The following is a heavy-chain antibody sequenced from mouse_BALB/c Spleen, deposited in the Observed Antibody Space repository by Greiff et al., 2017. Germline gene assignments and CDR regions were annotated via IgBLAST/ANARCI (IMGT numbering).Heavy chain of an antibody. J-gene: IGHJ3*01. V-gene: IGHV3-2*02. Sequence: EVQRVESGPGLVKPSQSLSLTCTVTGYSITSDYAWNWIRQFPGNKLEWMGYISYSGSTSYNPSLKSRISITRDTSKNQFFLQLNSVTTEDTATYYCARRETTDPWFAYWGQGTLVTVSA. D-gene: IGHD1-1*01. CDR2: ISYSGST. CDR3: ARRETTDPWFAY. CDR1: GYSITSDYA.